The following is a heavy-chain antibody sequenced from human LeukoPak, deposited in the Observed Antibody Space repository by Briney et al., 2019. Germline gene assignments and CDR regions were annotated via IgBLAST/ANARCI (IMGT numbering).Heavy chain of an antibody. V-gene: IGHV3-73*01. CDR3: TRHEDYGDYYFDY. Sequence: GGSLRLSCAASGFTFSGSAMHWVRQASGKGLEWVGRIRSKANSYATAYAASVKGRFTISRDDSKNTAYLQMNSLKTEDTAVYYCTRHEDYGDYYFDYWGQGTLVTVSS. J-gene: IGHJ4*02. D-gene: IGHD4-17*01. CDR2: IRSKANSYAT. CDR1: GFTFSGSA.